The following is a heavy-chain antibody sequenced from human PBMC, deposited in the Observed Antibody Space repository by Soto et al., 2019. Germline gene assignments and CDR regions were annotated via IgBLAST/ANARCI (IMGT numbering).Heavy chain of an antibody. D-gene: IGHD3-16*01. J-gene: IGHJ3*02. CDR3: ARDSIIMNAFEM. V-gene: IGHV3-7*01. CDR2: IKQDGSDK. Sequence: EVQLVESGGGLVQPGGSLRLSCAASGFNFSNFWMSWVRQTPGKGLEWVANIKQDGSDKYYVDSVKGRFTISRDNAKNSLYLQMNSLRAEDTSLYYCARDSIIMNAFEMWGQGTMVTVSS. CDR1: GFNFSNFW.